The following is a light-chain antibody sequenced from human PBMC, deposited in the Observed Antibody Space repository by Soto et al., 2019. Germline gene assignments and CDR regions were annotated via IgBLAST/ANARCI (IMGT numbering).Light chain of an antibody. CDR2: GAS. CDR3: QQYGIPPWT. Sequence: IVLSQSQGTLSFAPGERSTLSCRSSQSVSSSYLAWYQQKPGQAPRLLIYGASSRATGIPDRFSGSGSGTDFTLTISRLEPEDFAVYCSQQYGIPPWTFAQGTKVDIK. V-gene: IGKV3-20*01. J-gene: IGKJ1*01. CDR1: QSVSSSY.